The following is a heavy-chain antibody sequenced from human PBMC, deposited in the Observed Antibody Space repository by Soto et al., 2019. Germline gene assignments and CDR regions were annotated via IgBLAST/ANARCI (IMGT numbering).Heavy chain of an antibody. D-gene: IGHD1-26*01. CDR2: IWYDGSNK. CDR1: GFTFSSYG. CDR3: ARSAWDKYYYYYYGMDV. V-gene: IGHV3-33*01. J-gene: IGHJ6*02. Sequence: PGGSLRLSCAASGFTFSSYGMHWVRQAPGKGLEGVAVIWYDGSNKYYADSVKGRFTISRDNSKNTLYLQMNSLRAEDTAVYYCARSAWDKYYYYYYGMDVWGQGTTVTVSS.